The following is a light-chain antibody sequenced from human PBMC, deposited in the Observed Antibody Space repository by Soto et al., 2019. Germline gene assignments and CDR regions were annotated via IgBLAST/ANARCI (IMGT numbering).Light chain of an antibody. CDR3: QHYGSSSSWT. J-gene: IGKJ1*01. CDR2: GAS. Sequence: TVLTQFPGSLSLSPGGRATLSCRASQSISNNYLAWYQQKPGQAPRLLIYGASNRASGIPDRFSGSGSGTDFTLTISRLETEDFAVYFCQHYGSSSSWTFGQGAKGEFK. CDR1: QSISNNY. V-gene: IGKV3-20*01.